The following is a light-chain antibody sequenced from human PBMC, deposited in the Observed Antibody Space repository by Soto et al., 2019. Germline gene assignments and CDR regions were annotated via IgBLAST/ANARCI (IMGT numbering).Light chain of an antibody. CDR2: EGS. CDR3: CSYAGSSTPPL. Sequence: QSVLTQPASVSGSPGQSITISCTGTSSDVGSYNLVSWYQQHPGKAPKLMIYEGSKRPSGVSNRFSGSKSGNTASLTISGLQAEDEADYYCCSYAGSSTPPLFGGGTKLTVL. J-gene: IGLJ2*01. V-gene: IGLV2-23*01. CDR1: SSDVGSYNL.